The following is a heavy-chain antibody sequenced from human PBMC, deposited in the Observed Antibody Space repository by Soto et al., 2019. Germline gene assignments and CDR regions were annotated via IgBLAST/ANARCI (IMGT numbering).Heavy chain of an antibody. J-gene: IGHJ6*02. CDR2: ISPTFDTS. Sequence: QVQLVQSGAEVKESGASVKVSCKASGYTFTGYYIHWVRQAPGQGLEWVGEISPTFDTSIYAQKFQDRVTITADESTSTAYMELSSLTSEDTAVYYCARPPRAGYQYGMDVWGQGTTVTVSS. V-gene: IGHV1-69*01. D-gene: IGHD2-2*01. CDR3: ARPPRAGYQYGMDV. CDR1: GYTFTGYY.